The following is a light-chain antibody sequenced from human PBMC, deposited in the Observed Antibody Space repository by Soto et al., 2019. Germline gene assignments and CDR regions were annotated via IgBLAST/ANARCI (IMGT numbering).Light chain of an antibody. V-gene: IGLV2-14*03. J-gene: IGLJ1*01. CDR2: EVS. CDR1: SSDVGGYNF. CDR3: SSYTTSSTVV. Sequence: QSALTQPASVSGSPGQSITISCTGTSSDVGGYNFVSWYQQHPGKAPKLMIYEVSNRPSGVSNRFSGSKSGNTASLTISGLQPEDEADYYCSSYTTSSTVVFGNGTKVTVL.